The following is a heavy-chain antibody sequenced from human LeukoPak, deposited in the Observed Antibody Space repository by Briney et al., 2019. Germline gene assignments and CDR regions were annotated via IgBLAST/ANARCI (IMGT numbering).Heavy chain of an antibody. J-gene: IGHJ5*02. CDR1: GFTFDDYA. V-gene: IGHV3-9*01. CDR2: ISWNSGSI. Sequence: GGSLRLSCAASGFTFDDYAMHWVRQAPGKGLEWVSGISWNSGSIGYADSVKGRFTISRDNAKNSLYLQMNSLRAEDTALYYCAKGGGGSSSWYLVGWFDPWGQGTLVTVSS. CDR3: AKGGGGSSSWYLVGWFDP. D-gene: IGHD6-13*01.